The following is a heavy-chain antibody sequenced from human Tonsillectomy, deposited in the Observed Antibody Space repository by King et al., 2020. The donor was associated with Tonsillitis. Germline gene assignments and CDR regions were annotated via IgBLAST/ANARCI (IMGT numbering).Heavy chain of an antibody. Sequence: VQLVESGGGVVQPGGSLRLSCAASGFTFSNYGMHWVRQAPGKGLEWVAFIRYDGSNKYYADSVKRRFTISRDNSKNTLYLQVNSLRAEDTAVYFCAKDSGAFDIWGQGTMVTVSS. CDR2: IRYDGSNK. V-gene: IGHV3-30*02. CDR1: GFTFSNYG. J-gene: IGHJ3*02. CDR3: AKDSGAFDI.